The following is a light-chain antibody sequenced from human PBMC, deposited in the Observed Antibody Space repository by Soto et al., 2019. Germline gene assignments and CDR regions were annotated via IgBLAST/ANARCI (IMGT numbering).Light chain of an antibody. CDR2: AAS. V-gene: IGKV3-15*01. Sequence: EIVMTQSPATLSVSPGERATVSCRASQSVNRKVAWYQQTPGQPPRLLIYAASTRANGVPDRFSGCGSGTELILTISSLQSEDFAVYYCQQHTDWPPITFGQGTRLEIK. CDR3: QQHTDWPPIT. CDR1: QSVNRK. J-gene: IGKJ5*01.